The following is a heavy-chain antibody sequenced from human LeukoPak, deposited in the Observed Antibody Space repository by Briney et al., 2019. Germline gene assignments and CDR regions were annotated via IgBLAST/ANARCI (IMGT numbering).Heavy chain of an antibody. CDR1: GGPISSGGYY. J-gene: IGHJ4*02. CDR2: IYYSGST. D-gene: IGHD5-24*01. Sequence: SETLSLTCTVSGGPISSGGYYWSWIRQRPGKGLEWIGYIYYSGSTYYNPSLKSRVTISVDTSKNQFSLKLSSVTAADTAVYYCARDVSRRDGYRYFDYWGQGTLVTVSS. V-gene: IGHV4-31*03. CDR3: ARDVSRRDGYRYFDY.